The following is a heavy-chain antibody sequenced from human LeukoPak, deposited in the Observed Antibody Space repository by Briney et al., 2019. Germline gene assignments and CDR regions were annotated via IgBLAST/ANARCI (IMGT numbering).Heavy chain of an antibody. Sequence: SETLSLTCTVSGDSISSGDYYWSWIRQPAGKGLEWIGRISSSGSTNYNPSLKSRVTISVDTSKNQFSLKLSSVTAADTAVYFCARGPYSYDSSGAFDIWGQGTMITVSS. V-gene: IGHV4-61*02. J-gene: IGHJ3*02. CDR1: GDSISSGDYY. CDR3: ARGPYSYDSSGAFDI. D-gene: IGHD3-22*01. CDR2: ISSSGST.